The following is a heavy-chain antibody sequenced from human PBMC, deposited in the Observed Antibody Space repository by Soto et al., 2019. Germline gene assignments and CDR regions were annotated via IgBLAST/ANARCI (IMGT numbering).Heavy chain of an antibody. Sequence: QAAWSLRLACAASGVTVSSYWMHWVRQTPGKGLVWVSRINSDGSSTSYADSVKGRFTISRDHAKNTLYLQMNSLRAEDTAVYYCARAAPGDFACMDVWGQGTTVTVSS. CDR2: INSDGSST. V-gene: IGHV3-74*01. CDR1: GVTVSSYW. CDR3: ARAAPGDFACMDV. D-gene: IGHD3-3*01. J-gene: IGHJ6*02.